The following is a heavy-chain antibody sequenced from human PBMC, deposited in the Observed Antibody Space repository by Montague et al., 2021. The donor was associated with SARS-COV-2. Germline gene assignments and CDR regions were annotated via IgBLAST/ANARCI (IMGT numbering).Heavy chain of an antibody. CDR2: XDWDDDK. CDR3: ARTTYDILTGTLSAFDY. J-gene: IGHJ4*02. Sequence: PALVKPTQTLTLTCTFSGFSLSTSGMCVSWIRQPPGKALEWLARXDWDDDKYYSTSLKTRLTISKDTSKNQVVLTMTNMDPVDTATYYCARTTYDILTGTLSAFDYWGQGTLVTVSS. CDR1: GFSLSTSGMC. V-gene: IGHV2-70*11. D-gene: IGHD3-9*01.